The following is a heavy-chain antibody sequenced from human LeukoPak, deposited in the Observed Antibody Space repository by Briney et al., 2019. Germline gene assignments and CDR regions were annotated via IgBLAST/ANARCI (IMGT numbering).Heavy chain of an antibody. CDR2: IKQDGSEK. Sequence: GGSLRLSCAASGFTFSSYWMSWVRQAPGKGLEWVANIKQDGSEKYYVDSVKGRFTISRDNAKNSLYLQMNSLRAEDTAVYYCAGDKGYSSSWSYYYYYGMDVWGQGTTVTVSS. CDR3: AGDKGYSSSWSYYYYYGMDV. V-gene: IGHV3-7*01. J-gene: IGHJ6*02. D-gene: IGHD6-13*01. CDR1: GFTFSSYW.